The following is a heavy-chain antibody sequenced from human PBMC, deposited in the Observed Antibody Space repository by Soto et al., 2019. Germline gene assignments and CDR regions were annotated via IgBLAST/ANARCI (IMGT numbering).Heavy chain of an antibody. CDR3: ADRVSTVGAFDI. D-gene: IGHD1-26*01. CDR1: GFTFRRYA. Sequence: EVQLLESGGGLVQPGGSLRLSCAASGFTFRRYAMSWVRQAPGKGLEWVSAISGGGDTTYYADSVQGRFTISRDNSQNSLYLQMHSLRADDAAVYYCADRVSTVGAFDIGGQGTMVTVSS. V-gene: IGHV3-23*01. J-gene: IGHJ3*02. CDR2: ISGGGDTT.